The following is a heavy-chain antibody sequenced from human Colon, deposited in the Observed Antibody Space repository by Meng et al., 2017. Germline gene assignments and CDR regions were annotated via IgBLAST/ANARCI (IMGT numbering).Heavy chain of an antibody. J-gene: IGHJ3*02. V-gene: IGHV4-61*02. D-gene: IGHD3-16*01. CDR3: ARIKVVSLGNDAFDI. CDR1: GGSISGGSYY. Sequence: SEILSLTCTVSGGSISGGSYYWSWIRQPVGKGLEWIGRIYTSESTDYNPSLKTRVTISVDTSRNQFSLKLTSVTAADTAVYYCARIKVVSLGNDAFDIWCQGTMVTVSS. CDR2: IYTSEST.